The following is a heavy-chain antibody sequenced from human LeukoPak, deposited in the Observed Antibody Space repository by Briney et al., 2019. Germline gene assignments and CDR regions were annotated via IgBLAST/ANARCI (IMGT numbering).Heavy chain of an antibody. CDR2: TSNDGSRT. CDR3: ARDRRGTWSIDF. V-gene: IGHV3-30*03. Sequence: PGRSLRLSCAVSGFTVNSDGVHWVRQAPGKGLEWVTFTSNDGSRTYYADSVKGRFTFSRDNSESMFYLQMNSLRADDTAVYYCARDRRGTWSIDFWGQGVLVTVSS. CDR1: GFTVNSDG. D-gene: IGHD1-1*01. J-gene: IGHJ4*02.